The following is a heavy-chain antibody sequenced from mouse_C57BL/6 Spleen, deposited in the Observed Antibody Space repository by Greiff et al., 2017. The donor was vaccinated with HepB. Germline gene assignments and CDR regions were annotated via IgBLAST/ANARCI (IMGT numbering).Heavy chain of an antibody. Sequence: DVMLVESGGGLVKPGGSLKLSCAASGFTFSDYGMHWVRQAPEKGLEWVAYISSGSSTIYYADTVKGRFTISRDNAKNTLFLQMTSLRSEDTAMYYCARVTGTVFDYWGQGTTLTVSS. CDR3: ARVTGTVFDY. J-gene: IGHJ2*01. D-gene: IGHD4-1*01. V-gene: IGHV5-17*01. CDR1: GFTFSDYG. CDR2: ISSGSSTI.